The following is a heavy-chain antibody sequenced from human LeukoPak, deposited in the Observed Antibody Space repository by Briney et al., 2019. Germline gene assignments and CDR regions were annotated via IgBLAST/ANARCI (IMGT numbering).Heavy chain of an antibody. CDR2: INPNSGGT. Sequence: GASVKVSCKASGYTSTSYDINRVRQAPGQGLEWMGWINPNSGGTNYAQKFQGRVTMTRDTSISTAYMELSRLRSDDTAVYYCARDLTPSQIGYYYDSSGYPEYWGQGTLVTVSS. V-gene: IGHV1-2*02. J-gene: IGHJ4*02. D-gene: IGHD3-22*01. CDR1: GYTSTSYD. CDR3: ARDLTPSQIGYYYDSSGYPEY.